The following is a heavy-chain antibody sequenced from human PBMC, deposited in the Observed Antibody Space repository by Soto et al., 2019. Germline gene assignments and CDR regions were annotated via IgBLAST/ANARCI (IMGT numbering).Heavy chain of an antibody. CDR1: GYSFTTYW. CDR2: IYPGDSET. D-gene: IGHD2-2*01. CDR3: ARSQYCMSSSYYLGWFDP. Sequence: EVQLVQSGAEVKKPGESLKISCQGSGYSFTTYWIGWVRQMPGKGLEWMGIIYPGDSETRYSPSFQGQVTISADKSISTDYLQWSSLKASDTAMYYCARSQYCMSSSYYLGWFDPWCQGTLVTVSS. V-gene: IGHV5-51*01. J-gene: IGHJ5*02.